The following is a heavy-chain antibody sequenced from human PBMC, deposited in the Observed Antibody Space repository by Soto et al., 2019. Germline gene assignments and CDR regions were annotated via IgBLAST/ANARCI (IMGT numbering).Heavy chain of an antibody. CDR1: GDSISGSPYH. CDR3: ARYRREAVAGYTLDN. J-gene: IGHJ4*02. V-gene: IGHV4-39*07. D-gene: IGHD6-13*01. CDR2: IDDDAKV. Sequence: SGTLSHPCTFSGDSISGSPYHWCWIRRPPGKGLEWIGSIDDDAKVYYNPSLKRRVTISEDTSKSQFSLKANSMTAADTAVYYCARYRREAVAGYTLDNWGQGILVTVSS.